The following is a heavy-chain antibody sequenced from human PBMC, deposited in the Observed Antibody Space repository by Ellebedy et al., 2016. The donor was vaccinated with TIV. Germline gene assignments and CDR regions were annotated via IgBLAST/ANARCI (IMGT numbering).Heavy chain of an antibody. V-gene: IGHV1-3*01. CDR3: ALRPLYSSSWQNWFDP. J-gene: IGHJ5*02. Sequence: ASVKVSXXASGYTFTSYAMHWVRQAPGQRLEWMGWINAGNGNTKYSQKFQGRVTITRDTSASTAYMELSSLRSEDTAVYYCALRPLYSSSWQNWFDPWGQGTLVTVSS. D-gene: IGHD6-13*01. CDR1: GYTFTSYA. CDR2: INAGNGNT.